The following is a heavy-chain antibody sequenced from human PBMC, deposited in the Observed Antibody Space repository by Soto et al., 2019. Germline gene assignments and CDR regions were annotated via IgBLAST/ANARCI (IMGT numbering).Heavy chain of an antibody. J-gene: IGHJ6*02. Sequence: GGSLRLSCAASGFTFSSYAMSWVRQAPGKGLEWVSAISGSGGSTYYADSVKGRFTISRDNSKNTLYLQMNSLRAEDTAVYYCAKRYCSGGSCYYHYYYYYGMDVWGQGTKVTVSS. CDR2: ISGSGGST. CDR1: GFTFSSYA. D-gene: IGHD2-15*01. V-gene: IGHV3-23*01. CDR3: AKRYCSGGSCYYHYYYYYGMDV.